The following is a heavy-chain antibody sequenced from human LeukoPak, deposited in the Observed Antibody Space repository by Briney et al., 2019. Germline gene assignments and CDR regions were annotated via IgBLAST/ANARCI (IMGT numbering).Heavy chain of an antibody. CDR2: ISAYNGNT. J-gene: IGHJ6*02. CDR3: ARDHNAERIPTYYYYGMDV. V-gene: IGHV1-18*01. D-gene: IGHD1-14*01. CDR1: GYTFTSYG. Sequence: ASVKLSRKASGYTFTSYGISWVRQAPGQGLEWMGWISAYNGNTNYAQKLQGRVTMTTDTSTSTAYMELRSLRSDDTAVYYCARDHNAERIPTYYYYGMDVWGQGTTVTVSS.